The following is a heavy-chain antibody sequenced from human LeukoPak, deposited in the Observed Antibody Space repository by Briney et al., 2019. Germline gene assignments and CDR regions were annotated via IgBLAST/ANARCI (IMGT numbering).Heavy chain of an antibody. J-gene: IGHJ4*02. Sequence: PSETLSLTCAVYGGSFSGYYWSWIRQPPGKGLEWIGEINHSGSTNYNPSLKSRVTMSVETSKNQFSLKLSSVAAADTAVYYCARPSRAAAVTPGGFDYWGQGTLVTVSS. D-gene: IGHD6-13*01. V-gene: IGHV4-34*01. CDR3: ARPSRAAAVTPGGFDY. CDR2: INHSGST. CDR1: GGSFSGYY.